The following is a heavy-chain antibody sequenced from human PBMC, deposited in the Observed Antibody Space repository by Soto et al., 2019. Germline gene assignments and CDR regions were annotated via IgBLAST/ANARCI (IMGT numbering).Heavy chain of an antibody. CDR1: GGSISSSNW. V-gene: IGHV4-4*02. D-gene: IGHD2-2*01. Sequence: QVQLQESGPGLVKPSGTLSLTCAVSGGSISSSNWWSWVRQPPGKGLEWIGEIYHSGSTNYNPSLXXRXTISVDKSKNQFSLKLRSVTAAATAVYYCARVVGGYYYGMDVWGQGTTVTVSS. CDR3: ARVVGGYYYGMDV. J-gene: IGHJ6*02. CDR2: IYHSGST.